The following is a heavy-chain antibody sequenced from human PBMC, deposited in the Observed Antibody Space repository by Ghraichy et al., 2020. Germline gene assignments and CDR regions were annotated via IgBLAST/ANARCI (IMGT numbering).Heavy chain of an antibody. CDR1: GGSFSGYY. CDR3: AIFCSGGSCPPYFDY. V-gene: IGHV4-34*01. Sequence: SETLSLTCAVYGGSFSGYYWSWIRQPPGKGLEWIGEINHSGSTNYNPSLKSRVTISVNTSKNQFSLKLSFVTAADTAVYYCAIFCSGGSCPPYFDYWGQGTLVTVSS. J-gene: IGHJ4*02. CDR2: INHSGST. D-gene: IGHD2-15*01.